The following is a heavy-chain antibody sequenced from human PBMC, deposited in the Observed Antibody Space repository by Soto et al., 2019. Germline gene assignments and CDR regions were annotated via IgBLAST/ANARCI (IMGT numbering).Heavy chain of an antibody. CDR3: ARAVVVPAAMEDYYYGMDV. Sequence: QVQLQESGPGLVKPSQTLSLTCPVSGGSISSGDYYWSWIRQPPGKGLEWIGYIYYSGSTYYNPSLKSRVTISVDTSKNQFSLKLSSVTAADTAVYYCARAVVVPAAMEDYYYGMDVWGQGTTVTVSS. D-gene: IGHD2-2*01. CDR1: GGSISSGDYY. V-gene: IGHV4-30-4*01. J-gene: IGHJ6*02. CDR2: IYYSGST.